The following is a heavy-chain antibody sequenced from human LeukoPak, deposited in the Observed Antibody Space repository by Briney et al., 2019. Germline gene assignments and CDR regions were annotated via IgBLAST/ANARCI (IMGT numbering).Heavy chain of an antibody. CDR1: GGSISSYY. V-gene: IGHV4-59*01. J-gene: IGHJ4*02. D-gene: IGHD4-17*01. CDR3: ARDWTGGDYGLDY. Sequence: SETLSLTCTVSGGSISSYYWSWIRQPPGKGLEWIGYIYHSGSTNYNPSLKGRVTISLDTSKNQFSLKLNSVTAADTAVYYCARDWTGGDYGLDYWGQGTLVTVSS. CDR2: IYHSGST.